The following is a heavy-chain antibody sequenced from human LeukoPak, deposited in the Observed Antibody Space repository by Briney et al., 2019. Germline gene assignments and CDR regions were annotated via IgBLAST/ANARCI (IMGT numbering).Heavy chain of an antibody. CDR1: GYTFTRYG. CDR2: MNPNSGNT. J-gene: IGHJ4*02. D-gene: IGHD5-24*01. Sequence: ASVKVSCKASGYTFTRYGINWVRQATGQGLEWMGWMNPNSGNTGYAQKFQGRVTMTRNTSINTAYMELSSLRSEDTAVYYCARGRAVATIRGDFEYWGQGTLVTVSS. V-gene: IGHV1-8*01. CDR3: ARGRAVATIRGDFEY.